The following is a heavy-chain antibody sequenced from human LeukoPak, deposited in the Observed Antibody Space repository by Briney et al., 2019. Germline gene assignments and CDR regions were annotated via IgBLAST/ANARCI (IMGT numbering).Heavy chain of an antibody. V-gene: IGHV7-4-1*02. CDR2: INTNTGNP. J-gene: IGHJ4*02. Sequence: GASVKVSCKASGYTFTSYAMNWVRQAPGQGLEWMGWINTNTGNPTYAQGFTGRFVFSLDTSVSTAYLQISSLKAEDTAVYYCASPAAGTPAPYYFDYWGQGTLVTVSS. CDR3: ASPAAGTPAPYYFDY. CDR1: GYTFTSYA. D-gene: IGHD6-13*01.